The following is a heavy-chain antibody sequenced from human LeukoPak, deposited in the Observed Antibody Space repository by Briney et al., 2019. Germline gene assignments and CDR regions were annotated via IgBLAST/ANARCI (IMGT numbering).Heavy chain of an antibody. V-gene: IGHV3-23*01. CDR1: GFTFSSYA. D-gene: IGHD1-1*01. CDR3: AKGREVHWQSPGTFDY. CDR2: FSGNDGST. J-gene: IGHJ4*02. Sequence: PGGSLRLSCVASGFTFSSYAMSWVRQAPGKGLEWVSLFSGNDGSTYYADSVKGRFTISRDNSKNTLYLQLNSLRAEDTAIYYCAKGREVHWQSPGTFDYWGQGTLVTVSS.